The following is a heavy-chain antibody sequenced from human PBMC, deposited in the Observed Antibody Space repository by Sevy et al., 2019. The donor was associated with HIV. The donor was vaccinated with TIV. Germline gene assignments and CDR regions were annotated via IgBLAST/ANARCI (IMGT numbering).Heavy chain of an antibody. V-gene: IGHV3-11*06. Sequence: GGSLRLSCAASGFTFSDYYMSWIRQAPGKGLEWVSYISSSSSYTNYADSVKGRFTISRDNAKNSLYLQMNSLGAEDTAVYYCAKAAAGVNWFDPWGQGTLVTVSS. CDR3: AKAAAGVNWFDP. CDR2: ISSSSSYT. CDR1: GFTFSDYY. J-gene: IGHJ5*02. D-gene: IGHD6-13*01.